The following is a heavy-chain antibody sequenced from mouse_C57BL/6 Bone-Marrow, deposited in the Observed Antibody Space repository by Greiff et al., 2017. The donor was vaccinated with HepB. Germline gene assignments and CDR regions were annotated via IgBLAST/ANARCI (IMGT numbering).Heavy chain of an antibody. J-gene: IGHJ3*01. CDR3: ARATYPTNSGWFAY. Sequence: EVQLVESGGGLVKPGGSLKLSCAASGFTFSDYGMHWVRQAPEKGLEWVAYISSGSSTIYYADTVKGRFTISRDNAKNTLFLQMTSLRSEDTAMYYYARATYPTNSGWFAYWGQGTLVTVSA. CDR1: GFTFSDYG. V-gene: IGHV5-17*01. CDR2: ISSGSSTI. D-gene: IGHD5-1*01.